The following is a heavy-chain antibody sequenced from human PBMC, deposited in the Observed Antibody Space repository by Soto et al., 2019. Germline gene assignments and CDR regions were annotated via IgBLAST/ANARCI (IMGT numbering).Heavy chain of an antibody. V-gene: IGHV1-58*01. D-gene: IGHD1-26*01. CDR1: GFTFTSSA. J-gene: IGHJ3*02. Sequence: GASVKVSCKASGFTFTSSAVQWVRQARGQRLEWIGXIVVXXXNXNXAXKXXXXVTITRDMSTSTAYMELSRLRSEDTAVYYCAAARVGTPRVLDAFDIWGQGTMVTVSS. CDR2: IVVXXXNX. CDR3: AAARVGTPRVLDAFDI.